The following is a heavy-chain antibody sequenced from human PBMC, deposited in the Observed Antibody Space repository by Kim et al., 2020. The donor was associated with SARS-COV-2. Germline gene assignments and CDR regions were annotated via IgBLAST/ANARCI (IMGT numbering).Heavy chain of an antibody. J-gene: IGHJ4*02. CDR3: ARVPPPDTGHY. V-gene: IGHV4-34*01. Sequence: SETLSLTCAVYGGSFSGYYWSWIRQPPGKGLEWIGEINHSGSTNYNPSLKSRVTISVDTSKNQFSLKLSSVTAADTAVYYCARVPPPDTGHYWGQGTLVTVSS. CDR1: GGSFSGYY. CDR2: INHSGST. D-gene: IGHD5-18*01.